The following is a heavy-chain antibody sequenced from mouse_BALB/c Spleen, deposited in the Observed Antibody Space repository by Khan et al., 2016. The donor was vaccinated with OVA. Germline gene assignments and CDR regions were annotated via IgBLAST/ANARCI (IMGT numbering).Heavy chain of an antibody. CDR3: TRGAYNGLFAY. CDR2: IDPANGDV. CDR1: GFNIKDTY. D-gene: IGHD2-10*01. J-gene: IGHJ3*01. V-gene: IGHV14-3*02. Sequence: VQLQQPGAEFVQPGASVKLSCTASGFNIKDTYMHWINQRPQQGLVWIGRIDPANGDVKYDPRFQDKATIAADASSNTAYLQLSNLTSEDTAVYYCTRGAYNGLFAYWGQGTLVTVSA.